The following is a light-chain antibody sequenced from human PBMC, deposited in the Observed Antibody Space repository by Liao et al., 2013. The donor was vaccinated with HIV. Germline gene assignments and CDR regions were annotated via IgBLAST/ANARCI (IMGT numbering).Light chain of an antibody. Sequence: SYVLTQPPSVSVAPGKTARITCGGNNIGSKSVHWYQQKPGQAPVLVIYYDSDRPSGIPERFSGSNSGNTATLTISRVEAGDEAAYYCQVWDTTTDHLYVFGSGTKVTVL. J-gene: IGLJ1*01. V-gene: IGLV3-21*01. CDR3: QVWDTTTDHLYV. CDR2: YDS. CDR1: NIGSKS.